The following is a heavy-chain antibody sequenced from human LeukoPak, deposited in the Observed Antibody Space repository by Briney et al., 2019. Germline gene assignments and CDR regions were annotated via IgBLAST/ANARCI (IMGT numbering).Heavy chain of an antibody. CDR2: IGTGGDS. D-gene: IGHD6-13*01. J-gene: IGHJ4*02. Sequence: GGSLRLSCAPAGFTLSNFAMSWVRQAPGTGLEWVSAIGTGGDSFYADSVKGRFTISRDISKNTLFLHVSGLRAEDTAVYYCAKRAAGAKNFHFWGQGTLVTVSS. CDR1: GFTLSNFA. CDR3: AKRAAGAKNFHF. V-gene: IGHV3-23*01.